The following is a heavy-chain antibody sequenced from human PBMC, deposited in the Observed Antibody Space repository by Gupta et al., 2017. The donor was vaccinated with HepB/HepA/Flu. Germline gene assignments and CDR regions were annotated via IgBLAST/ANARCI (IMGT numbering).Heavy chain of an antibody. J-gene: IGHJ4*02. V-gene: IGHV3-66*01. D-gene: IGHD7-27*01. CDR3: VGSSVANLGDY. CDR1: GLTVSKNF. CDR2: LYTDGST. Sequence: EVHLVESGGGLVHPGGSLRLSCAASGLTVSKNFMSWVRQAPGKGPEWVSILYTDGSTYYADSLRGRFTMSRDNSENTFYLQMRGLRAEDTATYYCVGSSVANLGDYGGQGTRVAVSS.